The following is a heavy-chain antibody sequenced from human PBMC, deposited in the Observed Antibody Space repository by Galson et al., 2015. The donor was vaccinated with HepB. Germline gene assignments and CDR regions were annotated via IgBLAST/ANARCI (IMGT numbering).Heavy chain of an antibody. CDR1: GFSFSSHG. J-gene: IGHJ6*03. V-gene: IGHV3-33*01. Sequence: SLRLSCAASGFSFSSHGMHWVRQAPGKGLEWVAVIWYDGSNTYCADSVKGRFTVSRDNSKNTLYLEMSSLRAEDTAVYYCVRDRTRVMDVWGKGTPVTVSS. CDR3: VRDRTRVMDV. D-gene: IGHD1-1*01. CDR2: IWYDGSNT.